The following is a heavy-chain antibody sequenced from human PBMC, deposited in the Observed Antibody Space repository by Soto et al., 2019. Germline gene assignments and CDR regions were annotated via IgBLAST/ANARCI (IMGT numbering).Heavy chain of an antibody. J-gene: IGHJ4*01. Sequence: EVQLVETGGGLVQPGGSLRLSCAASGFTFTSYTMNWVRQAPGKGLEWVSYISSGSSAIYYANSVEGRFTISRDNAKNSLYLQMTSLRDEDTAVYYCAPAYYRAFDYWGHGTLVTVSS. D-gene: IGHD2-21*01. CDR3: APAYYRAFDY. CDR2: ISSGSSAI. V-gene: IGHV3-48*02. CDR1: GFTFTSYT.